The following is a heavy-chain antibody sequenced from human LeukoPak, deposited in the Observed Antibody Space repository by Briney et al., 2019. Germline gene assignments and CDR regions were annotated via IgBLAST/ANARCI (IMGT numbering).Heavy chain of an antibody. CDR1: GYTFTGYY. J-gene: IGHJ4*02. CDR3: ARDLAYLVGANY. V-gene: IGHV1-2*02. D-gene: IGHD1-26*01. CDR2: INPNSGGT. Sequence: ASVKVSCKASGYTFTGYYMHWVRQAPGQGLEWMGWINPNSGGTNYAQKFQGRVTMTRDTSISTAYMELSRLRSDDTAVYYCARDLAYLVGANYWGQGTLVTVSS.